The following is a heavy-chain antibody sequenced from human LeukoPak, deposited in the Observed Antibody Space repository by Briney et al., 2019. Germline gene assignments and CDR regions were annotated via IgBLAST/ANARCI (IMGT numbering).Heavy chain of an antibody. CDR3: ARGGSTGYSLYYYYYGMDV. D-gene: IGHD3-9*01. J-gene: IGHJ6*02. CDR2: IIPIFGTA. Sequence: SVKVSCKASGGTFISYAISWVRQAPGQGLEWMGGIIPIFGTANYAQKFQGRVTMTRDTSTSTVYMELSSLRSEDTAVYYCARGGSTGYSLYYYYYGMDVWGQGTTVTVSS. V-gene: IGHV1-69*05. CDR1: GGTFISYA.